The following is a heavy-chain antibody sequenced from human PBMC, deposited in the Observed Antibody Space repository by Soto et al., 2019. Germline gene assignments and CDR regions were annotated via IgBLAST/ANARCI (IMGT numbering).Heavy chain of an antibody. V-gene: IGHV1-58*01. CDR3: AARVGFCSGCKCYSEKNYYYGMDV. Sequence: ASVKGSCSASWFTFSSTGLHWVRQSREQRREWIGLVSIGSGYTDYAQKFHERVTISRDVSTTTSFMELSALRSEDTAEYYCAARVGFCSGCKCYSEKNYYYGMDVWGQGTTVTVYS. J-gene: IGHJ6*02. D-gene: IGHD2-15*01. CDR2: VSIGSGYT. CDR1: WFTFSSTG.